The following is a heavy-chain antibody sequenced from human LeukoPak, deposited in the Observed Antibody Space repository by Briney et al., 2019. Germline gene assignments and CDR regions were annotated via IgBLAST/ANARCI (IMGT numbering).Heavy chain of an antibody. CDR1: GGSISSYY. CDR3: ARGSRDFDWLSTYDY. J-gene: IGHJ4*02. Sequence: PSETLSLTCTVSGGSISSYYWSWSRQPPRKGLEWIGYIYYTGITNYNPSLKSRVTISVDTSKNQFSLKLSSVTAADTAVYYCARGSRDFDWLSTYDYWGQGTLVTVSS. CDR2: IYYTGIT. V-gene: IGHV4-59*01. D-gene: IGHD3-9*01.